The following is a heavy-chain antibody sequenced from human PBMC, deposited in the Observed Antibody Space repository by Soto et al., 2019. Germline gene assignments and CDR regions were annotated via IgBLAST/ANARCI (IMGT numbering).Heavy chain of an antibody. CDR3: AKGAMVRGVSPFDY. CDR2: ISGSGGST. J-gene: IGHJ4*02. Sequence: GGSLRLSCAASGFTFSSYAISWVRQAPGKGLEWVSAISGSGGSTYYADSVKGRFTISRDNSKNTLELQMNSLIAEGTAVYYCAKGAMVRGVSPFDYWGQGTLVTVSS. V-gene: IGHV3-23*01. D-gene: IGHD3-10*01. CDR1: GFTFSSYA.